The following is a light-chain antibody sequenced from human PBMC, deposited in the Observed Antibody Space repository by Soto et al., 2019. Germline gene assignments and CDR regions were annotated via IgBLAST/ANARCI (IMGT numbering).Light chain of an antibody. Sequence: DSQMTQSPSSLSAPVGGRVTITCRASQGIRRDLGWYQQKPGKAPTRLIYAVSSLHSGVPSRFSGSGSGTEITLTISSLQPEDSATYYCLQHNSYPLTSGGGTKAEIK. CDR3: LQHNSYPLT. J-gene: IGKJ4*01. CDR2: AVS. CDR1: QGIRRD. V-gene: IGKV1-17*01.